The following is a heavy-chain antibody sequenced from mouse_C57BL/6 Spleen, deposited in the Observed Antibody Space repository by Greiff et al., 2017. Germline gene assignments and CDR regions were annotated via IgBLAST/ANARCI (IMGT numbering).Heavy chain of an antibody. CDR3: ARHGSSYIDY. V-gene: IGHV1-50*01. Sequence: VQLQQPGAELVKPGASVKLSCKASGYTFTSYWMQWVKQRPGQGLEWIGEIDPSDSYTNYNQKFKGKATLTVDTSSSTAYMQLSSLTSEDSAVYYCARHGSSYIDYWGQGTTLTVSS. D-gene: IGHD1-1*01. CDR1: GYTFTSYW. J-gene: IGHJ2*01. CDR2: IDPSDSYT.